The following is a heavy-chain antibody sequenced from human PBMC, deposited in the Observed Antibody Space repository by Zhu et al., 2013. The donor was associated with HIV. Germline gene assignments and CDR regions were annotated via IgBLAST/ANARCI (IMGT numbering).Heavy chain of an antibody. CDR3: AKDVSYSISSGFDY. D-gene: IGHD6-6*01. CDR2: ITWNSGSI. J-gene: IGHJ4*02. Sequence: EVQLVESGGGLVQPGRSLKLSCAASGFTFDDYAMHWVRQAPGKGLEWVSGITWNSGSIAYADSVKGRFTISRDNAKNSLFLQMSSLRPEDTAFYYCAKDVSYSISSGFDYVGPGNPGHRLL. V-gene: IGHV3-9*01. CDR1: GFTFDDYA.